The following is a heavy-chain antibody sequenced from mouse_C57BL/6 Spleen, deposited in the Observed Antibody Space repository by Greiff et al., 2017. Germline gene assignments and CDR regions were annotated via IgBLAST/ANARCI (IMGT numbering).Heavy chain of an antibody. Sequence: QVHVKQSGAELARPGASVKLSCKASGYTFTSYGIRWVKQRPGQGLEWIGEIYPRSGNTYYNEKFKGKATLTADKSSSTAYMELRSLTSEDSAVYFCARKNFDYWGQGTTLTVSS. V-gene: IGHV1-81*01. CDR1: GYTFTSYG. CDR2: IYPRSGNT. J-gene: IGHJ2*01. CDR3: ARKNFDY.